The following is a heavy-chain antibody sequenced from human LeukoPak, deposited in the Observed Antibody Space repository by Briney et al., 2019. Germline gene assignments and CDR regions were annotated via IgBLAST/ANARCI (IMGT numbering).Heavy chain of an antibody. J-gene: IGHJ4*02. CDR1: GESFSNHY. CDR3: ARGRGVAARRGFDF. Sequence: PSETLSLTCVVNGESFSNHYWTWIRQSPGKGLEWIGEIEHRGNTNYNPSLKSRVTISVDTSKNEFSLKLKSMTAADTAVFYCARGRGVAARRGFDFWGQGTLVTVPS. D-gene: IGHD6-6*01. V-gene: IGHV4-34*01. CDR2: IEHRGNT.